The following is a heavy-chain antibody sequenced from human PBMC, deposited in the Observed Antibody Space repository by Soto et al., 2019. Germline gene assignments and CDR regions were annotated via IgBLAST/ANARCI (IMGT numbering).Heavy chain of an antibody. J-gene: IGHJ4*02. Sequence: GGSLRLSCAASGFTFSSYSMNWVRQAPGKGLEWVSYISSSSSTIYYADSVKGRFTISRDNAKNSLYLQMNSLRAEDTAVYYCARGALYCSGGSCYSERGTRPFDYWGQGTLVTVSS. CDR3: ARGALYCSGGSCYSERGTRPFDY. CDR1: GFTFSSYS. CDR2: ISSSSSTI. D-gene: IGHD2-15*01. V-gene: IGHV3-48*01.